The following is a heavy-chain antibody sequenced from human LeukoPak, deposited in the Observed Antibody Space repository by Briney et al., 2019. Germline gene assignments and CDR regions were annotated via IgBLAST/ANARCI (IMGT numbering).Heavy chain of an antibody. V-gene: IGHV4-4*07. CDR3: ARWAAAGDYYFDY. CDR2: IYHSGST. D-gene: IGHD6-13*01. CDR1: GGSISSYY. J-gene: IGHJ4*02. Sequence: PSETLSLTCTVSGGSISSYYWSWIRQPAGKGLEWIGSIYHSGSTYYNPSLKSRVTISVDTSKNQFSLKLSSVTAADTAVYYCARWAAAGDYYFDYWGQGTLVTVSS.